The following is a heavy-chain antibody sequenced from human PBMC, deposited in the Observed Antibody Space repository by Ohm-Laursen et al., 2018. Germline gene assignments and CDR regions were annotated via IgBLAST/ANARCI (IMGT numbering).Heavy chain of an antibody. Sequence: SLRLSCTASGFTIDNYWMHWVRQAPGKGLEWVSYISSSSNTIYYADSVKGRFTISRDNDEDTLYLQMNSLRAEDTAIYYCARHDSSDSPSHYYYYTMDVWGQGTTVTVSS. CDR3: ARHDSSDSPSHYYYYTMDV. CDR1: GFTIDNYW. V-gene: IGHV3-11*01. CDR2: ISSSSNTI. D-gene: IGHD3-22*01. J-gene: IGHJ6*02.